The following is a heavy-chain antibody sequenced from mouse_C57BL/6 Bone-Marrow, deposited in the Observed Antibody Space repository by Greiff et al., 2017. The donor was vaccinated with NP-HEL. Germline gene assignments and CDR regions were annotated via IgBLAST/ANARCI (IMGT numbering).Heavy chain of an antibody. V-gene: IGHV14-2*01. CDR3: GRDSSGYYFDY. Sequence: EVKLVESGAELVKPGASVKLSCTASGFNIKDYYMHWVKQRTEQGLKWIGRIDPEDGETKYAPKFQGKATITADTSSNTAYLQLSSLTSEDTAVYYCGRDSSGYYFDYWGQGTTLTVSS. CDR1: GFNIKDYY. J-gene: IGHJ2*01. CDR2: IDPEDGET. D-gene: IGHD3-2*02.